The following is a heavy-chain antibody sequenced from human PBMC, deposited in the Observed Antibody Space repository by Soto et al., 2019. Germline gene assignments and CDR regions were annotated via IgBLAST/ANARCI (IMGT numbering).Heavy chain of an antibody. CDR2: IIQDGSKK. V-gene: IGHV3-7*01. CDR3: AKGTQWLHDLFYFDY. D-gene: IGHD5-12*01. CDR1: GFTFNTYW. J-gene: IGHJ4*02. Sequence: GGSLRLSCSGFTFNTYWMSWVRQAPGKGLEWVAKIIQDGSKKNYVDSVKGRFTISRDNSKSTLYLQMNSLRAEDTAVYYCAKGTQWLHDLFYFDYWGQGTLVTVSS.